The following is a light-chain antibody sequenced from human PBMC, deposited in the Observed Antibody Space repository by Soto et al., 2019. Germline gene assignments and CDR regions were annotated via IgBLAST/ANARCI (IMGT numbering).Light chain of an antibody. Sequence: DVVMTQSPLSLPVTLGQPASISCRSSQSLVYSDGNIYLNWFQQRPGQSPRRLIYKVSNRDSGVPDRLSGSGSGTDFTLKISRVEAEDVGDYYCMQGTHWPYTFGRGTKVEIK. V-gene: IGKV2-30*01. CDR1: QSLVYSDGNIY. J-gene: IGKJ2*01. CDR2: KVS. CDR3: MQGTHWPYT.